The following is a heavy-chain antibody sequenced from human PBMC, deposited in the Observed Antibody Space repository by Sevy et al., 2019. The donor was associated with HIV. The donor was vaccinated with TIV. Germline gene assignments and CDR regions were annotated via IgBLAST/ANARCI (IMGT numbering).Heavy chain of an antibody. J-gene: IGHJ6*02. CDR1: GFTLSSHG. V-gene: IGHV3-33*01. CDR3: ARTYDVWSTYHTGSYYYYGLDV. Sequence: GGSLRLSCVASGFTLSSHGMHWVRQAPGKGLEWVSLIWYDGSHKFYADSVKGRFTISRDNSKNTLFLQMNSLRAEDTAVYYCARTYDVWSTYHTGSYYYYGLDVWGQGTTVTVSS. D-gene: IGHD3-3*01. CDR2: IWYDGSHK.